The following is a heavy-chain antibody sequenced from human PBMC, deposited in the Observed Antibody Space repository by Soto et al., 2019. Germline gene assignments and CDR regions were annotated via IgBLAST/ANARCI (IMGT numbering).Heavy chain of an antibody. J-gene: IGHJ4*02. D-gene: IGHD3-3*01. CDR1: GGSFGNSA. CDR2: FIPVYRTL. V-gene: IGHV1-69*01. CDR3: ATGVIWIGYFTVDS. Sequence: QVLLVQSGAEVKKPGSSVKISCKASGGSFGNSAINWVRQTPEQGLEWLGGFIPVYRTLNYAQKFQGRVTITADESTGTAYMTLSSLASNDTAVYYCATGVIWIGYFTVDSWGQGTRVTVSS.